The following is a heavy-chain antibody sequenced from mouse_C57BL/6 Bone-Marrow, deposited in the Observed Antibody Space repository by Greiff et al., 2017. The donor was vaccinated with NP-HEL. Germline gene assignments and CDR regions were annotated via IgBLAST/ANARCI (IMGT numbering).Heavy chain of an antibody. CDR3: ARVEVTCGYWYFDV. CDR2: INPSNGGT. J-gene: IGHJ1*03. D-gene: IGHD2-3*01. CDR1: GYTFTSYW. V-gene: IGHV1-53*01. Sequence: QVQLQQPGTELVKPGASVKLSCKASGYTFTSYWMHWVKQRPGQGLEWIGNINPSNGGTNYNEKFKSKATLTVDKSSSTAYMQLSSLTSEDSAVYYCARVEVTCGYWYFDVWGTGTTVTVSS.